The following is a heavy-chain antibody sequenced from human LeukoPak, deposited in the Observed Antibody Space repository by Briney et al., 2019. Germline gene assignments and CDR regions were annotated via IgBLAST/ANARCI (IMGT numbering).Heavy chain of an antibody. V-gene: IGHV1-8*01. D-gene: IGHD2-15*01. CDR3: ARVGAGGGGTLMYYYYYSGMDV. Sequence: ASVKVSCKASGYTFTSYDINWVRQATGKGLEWMGWMNPNSGNTGYAQKFQGRVTMTRNTSISTAYMELSSLRSEDTAVYYCARVGAGGGGTLMYYYYYSGMDVWGQGTTVTVSS. J-gene: IGHJ6*02. CDR1: GYTFTSYD. CDR2: MNPNSGNT.